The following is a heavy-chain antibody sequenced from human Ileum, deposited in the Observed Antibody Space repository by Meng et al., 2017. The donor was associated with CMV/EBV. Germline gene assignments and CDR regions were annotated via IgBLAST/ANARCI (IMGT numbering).Heavy chain of an antibody. CDR2: IYYSGST. CDR1: GDSLSTGDYY. J-gene: IGHJ4*02. CDR3: AREGGGWYFDS. Sequence: QVQLQESGPGLVKPSQTPSLTCTVSGDSLSTGDYYWSWIRQPPGKGPEWIGYIYYSGSTPYNPSLKSPVTISLDKSKNQFSLRLRSVTAADTAVYSCAREGGGWYFDSWGQGTLVTVSS. D-gene: IGHD6-19*01. V-gene: IGHV4-30-4*01.